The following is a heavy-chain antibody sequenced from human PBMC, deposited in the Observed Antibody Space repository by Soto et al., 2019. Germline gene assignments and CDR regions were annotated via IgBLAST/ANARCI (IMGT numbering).Heavy chain of an antibody. CDR3: AIDTAFSGSSLSDY. Sequence: GGSLRLSCAASGFTFSSYAMSWVRQAPGKGLEWVSAISGSGGSTYYADSVKGRFTISRDNSKNTLYLQMNSLRAEDTAVYYCAIDTAFSGSSLSDYSGQGTLLTVSS. D-gene: IGHD3-22*01. CDR2: ISGSGGST. V-gene: IGHV3-23*01. J-gene: IGHJ4*02. CDR1: GFTFSSYA.